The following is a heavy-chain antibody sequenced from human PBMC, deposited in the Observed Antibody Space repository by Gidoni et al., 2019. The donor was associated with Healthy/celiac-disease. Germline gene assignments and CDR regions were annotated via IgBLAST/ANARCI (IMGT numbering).Heavy chain of an antibody. D-gene: IGHD2-2*01. J-gene: IGHJ4*02. CDR1: GFTFSAYY. Sequence: QVQLVESGGGLVKPGGSLRLSCAASGFTFSAYYMSWIRQAPGKGLEWVSYISSSSSYTNYADSVKGRFTISRDNAKNSLYLQMNSLRAEDTAVYYCASTVCSSTSCYDAPFDYWGQGTLVTVSS. CDR3: ASTVCSSTSCYDAPFDY. V-gene: IGHV3-11*05. CDR2: ISSSSSYT.